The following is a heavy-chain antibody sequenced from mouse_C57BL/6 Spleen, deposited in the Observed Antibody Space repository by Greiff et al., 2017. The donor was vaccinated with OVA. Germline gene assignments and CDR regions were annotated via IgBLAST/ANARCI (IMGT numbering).Heavy chain of an antibody. V-gene: IGHV3-6*01. CDR1: GYSITSGYY. D-gene: IGHD2-2*01. J-gene: IGHJ4*01. CDR3: AKFFDGYGFYAMDY. Sequence: DVKLQESGPGLVKPSQSLSLTCSVTGYSITSGYYWNWIRQFPGNKLEWMGYISYDGSNNYNPSLKNRISITRDTSKNQFFLKLNSVTTEDTATYYCAKFFDGYGFYAMDYWGQGTSVTVSS. CDR2: ISYDGSN.